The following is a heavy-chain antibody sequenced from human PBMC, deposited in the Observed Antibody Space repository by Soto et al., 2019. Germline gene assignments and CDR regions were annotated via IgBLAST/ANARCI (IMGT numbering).Heavy chain of an antibody. CDR1: GYTCTSYA. D-gene: IGHD3-22*01. J-gene: IGHJ4*02. Sequence: PSLKGSCNASGYTCTSYARHWVLQAPGQRLEWMGWINAGNGNTKYSQKFQGRVTITRDTSASTAYMELSSLRSEDTAVYYCAVGSSGVHDYSGQGTLDIGSS. CDR2: INAGNGNT. CDR3: AVGSSGVHDY. V-gene: IGHV1-3*01.